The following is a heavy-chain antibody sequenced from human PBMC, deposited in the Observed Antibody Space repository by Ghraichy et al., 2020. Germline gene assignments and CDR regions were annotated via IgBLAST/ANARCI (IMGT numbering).Heavy chain of an antibody. CDR1: GFTFSSYW. CDR2: INSDGSST. D-gene: IGHD1-26*01. J-gene: IGHJ4*02. V-gene: IGHV3-74*01. CDR3: ARVKGVGATIDY. Sequence: GGSLRLSCAASGFTFSSYWMHWVRQAPGKGLVWVSRINSDGSSTSYADSEKGRFTISRDNAKNTLYLQMNSLRAEDTAVYYCARVKGVGATIDYWGQGTLGTVSS.